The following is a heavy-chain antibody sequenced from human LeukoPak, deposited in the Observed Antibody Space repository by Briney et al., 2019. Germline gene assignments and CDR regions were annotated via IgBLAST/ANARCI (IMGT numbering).Heavy chain of an antibody. CDR2: INDRGGRT. V-gene: IGHV3-64*02. J-gene: IGHJ4*02. D-gene: IGHD2-21*02. CDR1: GFTFSSYS. Sequence: RGSLRLSCAASGFTFSSYSMHWVRQAPGKGLEYVSAINDRGGRTYYAESVEGRFTISRDNSKNTMYLQMGSLRVDDMAVYYCARVGDNNFFDYWGQGTLVTVSS. CDR3: ARVGDNNFFDY.